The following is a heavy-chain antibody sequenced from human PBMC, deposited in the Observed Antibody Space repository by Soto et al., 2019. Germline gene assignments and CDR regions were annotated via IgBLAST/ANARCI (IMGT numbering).Heavy chain of an antibody. V-gene: IGHV3-11*01. CDR1: GFTFIDYY. D-gene: IGHD6-13*01. CDR2: ISSSSGTI. CDR3: ARGTYRSKTDFDY. Sequence: PGGSLRLSCAASGFTFIDYYMTWIRQAPGSGLEWVSYISSSSGTISYANSVNGRFTISRDNAQNSMYLQMTSLRAEDTAVYYCARGTYRSKTDFDYWGQGTLVTVSS. J-gene: IGHJ4*02.